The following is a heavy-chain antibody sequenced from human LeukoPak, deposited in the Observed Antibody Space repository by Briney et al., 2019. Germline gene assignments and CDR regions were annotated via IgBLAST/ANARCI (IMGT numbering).Heavy chain of an antibody. V-gene: IGHV1-69*05. Sequence: SVKVSCKASGGTFSSYAISWVRQAPGQGLEWMGGIIPIFGTANYAQKFQGRVTITTDESTSTAYMELSSLRSEDTAVYYCASGQPIFGVVIAYYMGVWGKGTTVTVSS. CDR1: GGTFSSYA. D-gene: IGHD3-3*01. J-gene: IGHJ6*03. CDR3: ASGQPIFGVVIAYYMGV. CDR2: IIPIFGTA.